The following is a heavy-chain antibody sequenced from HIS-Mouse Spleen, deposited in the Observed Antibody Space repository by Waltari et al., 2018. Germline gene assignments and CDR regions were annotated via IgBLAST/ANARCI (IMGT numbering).Heavy chain of an antibody. V-gene: IGHV2-70*15. J-gene: IGHJ4*02. CDR2: IDWDDDK. CDR1: GFPLSTRGMC. CDR3: ERIAEGYTSGWYAFDY. D-gene: IGHD6-19*01. Sequence: QVTLRESGPALVKPTQTLTLTCTFSGFPLSTRGMCVSWIRQHPGKALEWLARIDWDDDKYYSTSLKTRLTISRDTSKNQVVLTMTNMDPLDTATYYCERIAEGYTSGWYAFDYWGQGTLVTVSS.